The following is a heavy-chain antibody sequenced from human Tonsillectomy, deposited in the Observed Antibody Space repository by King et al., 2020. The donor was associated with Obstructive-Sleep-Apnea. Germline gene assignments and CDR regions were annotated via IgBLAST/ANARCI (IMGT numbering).Heavy chain of an antibody. CDR2: VRNKAFNYAT. Sequence: VQLVESGGGLVQPGGSLKLSCAASGFSFSGSAMHWVRQASGKGLEWVGRVRNKAFNYATTYAASVKGRFTISRNDSKSTADLQMNSLKTEDTAVYFCTTLDQLLPTGDAFDIWGQGTTVTVSS. CDR3: TTLDQLLPTGDAFDI. D-gene: IGHD1-1*01. V-gene: IGHV3-73*01. CDR1: GFSFSGSA. J-gene: IGHJ3*02.